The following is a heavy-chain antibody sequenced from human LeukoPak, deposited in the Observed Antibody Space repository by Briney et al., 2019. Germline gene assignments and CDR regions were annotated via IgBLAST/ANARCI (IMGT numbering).Heavy chain of an antibody. CDR1: GGSISSGSYY. V-gene: IGHV4-61*09. CDR2: IYTSGST. J-gene: IGHJ5*02. CDR3: ARERLWELPSEEPYNWFDP. D-gene: IGHD1-26*01. Sequence: SSETLSLTCTVSGGSISSGSYYWSWIRQPAGKGLEWIGHIYTSGSTNYNPSLKSRVTMSVDTSKNQFSLKLSSVTAADTAVYYCARERLWELPSEEPYNWFDPWGQGTLVTVSS.